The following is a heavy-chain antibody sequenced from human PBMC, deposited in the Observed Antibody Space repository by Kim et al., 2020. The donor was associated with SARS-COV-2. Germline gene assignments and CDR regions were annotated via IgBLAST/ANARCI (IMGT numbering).Heavy chain of an antibody. D-gene: IGHD1-26*01. CDR3: AKRLVGATTVGDY. J-gene: IGHJ4*02. V-gene: IGHV3-23*01. Sequence: GGSLRLSCAASGFTFSSYAMSWVRQAPGKGLEWVAAISGSGGSTYYADSVKGRFTISRDNSKNTLYLQMNSLRAEDTAVYYCAKRLVGATTVGDYWCQGTLVTVSS. CDR2: ISGSGGST. CDR1: GFTFSSYA.